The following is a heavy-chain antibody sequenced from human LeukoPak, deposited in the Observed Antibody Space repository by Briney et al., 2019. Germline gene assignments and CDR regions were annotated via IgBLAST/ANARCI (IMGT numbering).Heavy chain of an antibody. CDR1: GGSISSGSYY. D-gene: IGHD2-15*01. CDR2: IYTSGST. CDR3: ARLVVVVAATRNTSYYYCYGMDV. J-gene: IGHJ6*02. V-gene: IGHV4-61*02. Sequence: SETLSLTCTVSGGSISSGSYYWSWIRQPAGKGLEWIGRIYTSGSTNYNPSLKSRVTISVDTSKNQFSLKLSSVTAADTAVYYCARLVVVVAATRNTSYYYCYGMDVWGQGTTVTVSS.